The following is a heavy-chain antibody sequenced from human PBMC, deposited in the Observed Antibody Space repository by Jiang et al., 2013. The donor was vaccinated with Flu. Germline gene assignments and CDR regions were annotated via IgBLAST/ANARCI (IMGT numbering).Heavy chain of an antibody. J-gene: IGHJ4*02. D-gene: IGHD2-15*01. CDR2: IHYSGST. CDR3: ARRDCSGGSCYFDY. CDR1: GDSISGHY. V-gene: IGHV4-59*11. Sequence: LLKPSETLSLSCSVSGDSISGHYWNWIRQPPGKGLEWIGYIHYSGSTNYNPSLKSRVTISVDTSKNQFSLKLSSVTAADTAVYYCARRDCSGGSCYFDYWGQGTLVTVSS.